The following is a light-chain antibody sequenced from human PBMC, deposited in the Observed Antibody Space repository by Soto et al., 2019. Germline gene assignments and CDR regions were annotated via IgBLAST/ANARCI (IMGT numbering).Light chain of an antibody. CDR2: DVN. V-gene: IGLV2-14*03. J-gene: IGLJ2*01. Sequence: QSALTPPASVSGSPGQSITISGTGTSSDIGAYHFVSWYQQHPGKAPKLMLYDVNIRPSGVSNRFSGSKSGNTASLTISGLQAEDEADYYCTSWTTSTTMIFGGGTKVTV. CDR1: SSDIGAYHF. CDR3: TSWTTSTTMI.